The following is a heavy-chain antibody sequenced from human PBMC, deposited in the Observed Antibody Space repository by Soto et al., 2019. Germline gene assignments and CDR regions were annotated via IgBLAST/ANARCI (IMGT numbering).Heavy chain of an antibody. V-gene: IGHV1-18*01. CDR3: ARESDILTGPTYFDY. D-gene: IGHD3-9*01. CDR1: GYTFTSYG. J-gene: IGHJ4*02. CDR2: ISAYNGNT. Sequence: QVQLVQSGAEVKKPGASVKVSCKASGYTFTSYGNSWVRRAPGQGLEWMGWISAYNGNTNYAQKLQGRVTMTTDTSTSTAYMELRSLRSDDTAVYYCARESDILTGPTYFDYWGQGTLVTVSS.